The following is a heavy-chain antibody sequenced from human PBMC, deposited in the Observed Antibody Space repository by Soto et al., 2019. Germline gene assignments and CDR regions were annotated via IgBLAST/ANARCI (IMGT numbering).Heavy chain of an antibody. CDR1: GGSISSYY. CDR2: IYYSGST. J-gene: IGHJ4*02. V-gene: IGHV4-59*08. D-gene: IGHD4-17*01. CDR3: AGRYGPGFDY. Sequence: QVQLQESGPGLVKPSETLSLTCTVSGGSISSYYWSWIRQPPGKGLEWIGYIYYSGSTNYNPSLKRRVTISVDTSKNQFSLKLGSVTAADTAVYYCAGRYGPGFDYWGQGTLVTVSS.